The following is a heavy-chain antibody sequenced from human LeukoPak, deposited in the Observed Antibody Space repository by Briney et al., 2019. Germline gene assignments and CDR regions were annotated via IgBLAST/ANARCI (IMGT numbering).Heavy chain of an antibody. CDR3: ATRPGGSTWYGVFDY. CDR2: IYSGGST. J-gene: IGHJ4*02. D-gene: IGHD6-13*01. V-gene: IGHV4-59*11. Sequence: SETLSITCTFSGTSISSHYWSWIRQPPGKGMEWIGYIYSGGSTNYNPSLKSRVTMSVDTSKNQFSLTLTSVTAADTALYFCATRPGGSTWYGVFDYWSPGTLVTVS. CDR1: GTSISSHY.